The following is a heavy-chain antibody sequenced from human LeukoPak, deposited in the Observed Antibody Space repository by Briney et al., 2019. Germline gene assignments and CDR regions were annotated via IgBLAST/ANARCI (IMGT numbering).Heavy chain of an antibody. D-gene: IGHD6-13*01. J-gene: IGHJ4*02. Sequence: ASVKVSCKASGYTFTSCGISWVRQAPGQGLEWMGWISAYNGNTNYAQKLQGRVTMTTDTSTSTAYMELRSLRSDDTAVYYCARDSAGYSSSWGVDWGQGTLVTVSS. CDR2: ISAYNGNT. V-gene: IGHV1-18*01. CDR3: ARDSAGYSSSWGVD. CDR1: GYTFTSCG.